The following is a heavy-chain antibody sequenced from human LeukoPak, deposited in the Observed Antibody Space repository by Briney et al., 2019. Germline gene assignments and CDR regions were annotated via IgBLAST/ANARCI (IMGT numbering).Heavy chain of an antibody. CDR3: AKDSHDSSGYYYATDY. CDR2: ISGSGGST. V-gene: IGHV3-23*01. D-gene: IGHD3-22*01. CDR1: GFTFSSYA. J-gene: IGHJ4*02. Sequence: GGSLRLSCAASGFTFSSYAMSWVRQAPGKGLEWVSAISGSGGSTYYADSVKGRFTISRDNSKNTLYLQMNSLRAEDTAVYYCAKDSHDSSGYYYATDYWGQGTLVTVSS.